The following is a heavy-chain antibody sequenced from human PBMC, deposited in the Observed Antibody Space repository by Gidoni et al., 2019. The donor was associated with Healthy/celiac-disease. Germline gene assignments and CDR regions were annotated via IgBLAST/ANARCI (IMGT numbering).Heavy chain of an antibody. CDR2: ISAYNGNT. D-gene: IGHD2-15*01. CDR1: GYTFTSSG. J-gene: IGHJ4*02. CDR3: AKGYCSGGSCYGDGFDY. V-gene: IGHV1-18*01. Sequence: QVQLVQPGAEVKKPGASVKVSCKASGYTFTSSGIRWVRQAPGQGLEWMGWISAYNGNTNYAQKLQGRVTMTTDTSTSTAYMELRSLRSDDTAVYYCAKGYCSGGSCYGDGFDYWGQGTLVTVSS.